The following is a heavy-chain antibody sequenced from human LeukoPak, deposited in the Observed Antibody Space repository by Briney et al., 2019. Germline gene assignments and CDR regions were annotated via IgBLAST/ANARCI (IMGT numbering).Heavy chain of an antibody. CDR2: INPSGGST. V-gene: IGHV1-46*01. Sequence: GASVKVSCKASGYTFTSYYMHWVRQAPGQGLEWMGIINPSGGSTSCAQKFQGRVTRTRDTSTGAVYMELSSLRSEDTALYYCARGPNALTRDAFDIWGQGTMVSVSS. CDR3: ARGPNALTRDAFDI. CDR1: GYTFTSYY. J-gene: IGHJ3*02. D-gene: IGHD4-23*01.